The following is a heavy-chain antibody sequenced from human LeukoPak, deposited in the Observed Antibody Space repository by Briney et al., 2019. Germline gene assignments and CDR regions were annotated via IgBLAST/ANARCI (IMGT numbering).Heavy chain of an antibody. CDR3: ARDRGPGYYFDY. J-gene: IGHJ4*02. CDR2: IWYDGSNK. V-gene: IGHV3-33*01. Sequence: GRSLRLSCAASGFTFSSYGMHWVRQAPGKGLEWVAVIWYDGSNKYYADSVKGRFTISRDNSKNTLYPQMNSLRAEDTAVYYCARDRGPGYYFDYWGQGTLVTVSS. CDR1: GFTFSSYG. D-gene: IGHD3-10*01.